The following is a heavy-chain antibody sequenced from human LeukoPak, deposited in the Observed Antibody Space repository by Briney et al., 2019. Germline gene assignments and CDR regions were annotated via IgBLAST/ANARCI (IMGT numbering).Heavy chain of an antibody. J-gene: IGHJ4*02. Sequence: ASVKVSCKASGGTFSSYAISWVRQAPGQGLEWMGGIIPIFGTANYAQRFQGRVTITTDESTSTAYMELSSPRSEDTAVYYCARVKGKNWAFDYWGQGTLVTVSS. D-gene: IGHD7-27*01. V-gene: IGHV1-69*05. CDR1: GGTFSSYA. CDR3: ARVKGKNWAFDY. CDR2: IIPIFGTA.